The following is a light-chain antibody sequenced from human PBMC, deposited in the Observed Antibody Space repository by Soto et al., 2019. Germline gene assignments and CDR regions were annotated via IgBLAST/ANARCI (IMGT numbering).Light chain of an antibody. CDR2: TNN. J-gene: IGLJ1*01. Sequence: QSVLTHPPSASGTPGQRITISCSGSGSNIGSNTVTWYQQLPRTAPKLLIFTNNQRPSGVPDRFSGSRSGTSASLAISGLQSGDEADYYCATWDDSLNGYVFGTGTKVTVL. CDR3: ATWDDSLNGYV. V-gene: IGLV1-44*01. CDR1: GSNIGSNT.